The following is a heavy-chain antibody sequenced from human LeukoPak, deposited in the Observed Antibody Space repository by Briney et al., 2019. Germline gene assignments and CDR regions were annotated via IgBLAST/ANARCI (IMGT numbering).Heavy chain of an antibody. CDR2: ISSSSSYI. D-gene: IGHD5-12*01. Sequence: GGSLRLSCAASGFTFSSYSMNWVHQAPGKGLEWVSSISSSSSYIYYADSVKGRFTISRDNAKNSLYLQMNSLRAEDTAVYYCSSDIVATGNDYWGQGTLVTVSS. CDR3: SSDIVATGNDY. CDR1: GFTFSSYS. V-gene: IGHV3-21*01. J-gene: IGHJ4*02.